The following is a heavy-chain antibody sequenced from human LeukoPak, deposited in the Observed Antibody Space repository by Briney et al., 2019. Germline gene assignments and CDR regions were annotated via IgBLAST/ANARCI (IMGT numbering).Heavy chain of an antibody. D-gene: IGHD5-24*01. CDR2: IYHSGST. CDR3: ARVARRWLQLYYFDY. V-gene: IGHV4-38-2*02. CDR1: GYSISSGYY. J-gene: IGHJ4*02. Sequence: PSETLSLTCTVSGYSISSGYYWDWIRQPPGKGLEWIGSIYHSGSTYYTPSLKSRVTISVDTSKNQFSLKLSSVTAADTAVYYCARVARRWLQLYYFDYWGQGTLVTVSS.